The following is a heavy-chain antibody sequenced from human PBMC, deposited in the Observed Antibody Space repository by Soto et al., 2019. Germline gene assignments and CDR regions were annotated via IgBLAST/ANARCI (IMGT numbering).Heavy chain of an antibody. J-gene: IGHJ6*02. D-gene: IGHD3-10*01. CDR1: GGSISSSSYY. CDR2: IYYSGST. Sequence: SETLSLTCTVSGGSISSSSYYWGWIRQPPGKGLEWIGSIYYSGSTYYNPSLKSRVTISVDTSENQFSLKLSSVTAADTAVYYCARHRGVLLWFGSYGMDVWGQGTTVTVSS. V-gene: IGHV4-39*01. CDR3: ARHRGVLLWFGSYGMDV.